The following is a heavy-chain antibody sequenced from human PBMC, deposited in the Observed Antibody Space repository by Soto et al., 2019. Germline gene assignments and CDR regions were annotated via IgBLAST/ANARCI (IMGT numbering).Heavy chain of an antibody. CDR3: ATSSSGWPDWFDP. J-gene: IGHJ5*02. CDR2: IFHSGST. V-gene: IGHV4-30-2*06. D-gene: IGHD6-19*01. Sequence: TLSLTCSVSGGSFRDDGYSWNWIRQSPGKSLEWIGCIFHSGSTLYSPSLKSRVSMSLDVSKNQFSLALTSVTAADTAVYYCATSSSGWPDWFDPWSPGSLVTVSS. CDR1: GGSFRDDGYS.